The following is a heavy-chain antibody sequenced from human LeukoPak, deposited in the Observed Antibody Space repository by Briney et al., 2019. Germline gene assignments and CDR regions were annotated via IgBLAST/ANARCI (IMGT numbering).Heavy chain of an antibody. D-gene: IGHD2-21*02. CDR1: GFSFSYYG. Sequence: SGGSLRLSCAASGFSFSYYGMHWVRQAPGKGLEWVAIVSNDGGNKYYADSVKGRFTISRDNSKNTLYLQMNSLRADDTAVYYCAKDGDCRGDSCYPNHFNYWGQGTQVTVSS. V-gene: IGHV3-30*18. CDR2: VSNDGGNK. J-gene: IGHJ4*02. CDR3: AKDGDCRGDSCYPNHFNY.